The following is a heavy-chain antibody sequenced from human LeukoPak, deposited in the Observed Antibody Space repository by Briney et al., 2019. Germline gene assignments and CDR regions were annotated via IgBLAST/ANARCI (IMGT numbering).Heavy chain of an antibody. CDR1: GFTFSNHA. V-gene: IGHV3-21*01. Sequence: GGSLRLSCAASGFTFSNHAMSWVRQAPGKGLEWVSHVSSRSSNIYYGDSVKGRFTTSRDNAKNSLYLQMDSLRAEDTAVYYCARVRTPGCYDFWGQGTLVTVSS. CDR3: ARVRTPGCYDF. D-gene: IGHD4/OR15-4a*01. CDR2: VSSRSSNI. J-gene: IGHJ4*02.